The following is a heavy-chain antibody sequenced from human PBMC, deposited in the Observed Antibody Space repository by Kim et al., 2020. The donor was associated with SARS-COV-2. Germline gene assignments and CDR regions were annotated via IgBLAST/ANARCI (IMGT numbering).Heavy chain of an antibody. D-gene: IGHD3-22*01. J-gene: IGHJ1*01. CDR3: ARDPDPGYYYDSSGYYQYFQH. CDR1: GGTFSSYA. Sequence: SVKVSCKASGGTFSSYAISWVRQAPGQGLEWMGGIIPIFGTANYAQKFQGRVTITADESTSTPYMELSSLRSEDTAVYYCARDPDPGYYYDSSGYYQYFQHWCQGTLVTVSS. CDR2: IIPIFGTA. V-gene: IGHV1-69*13.